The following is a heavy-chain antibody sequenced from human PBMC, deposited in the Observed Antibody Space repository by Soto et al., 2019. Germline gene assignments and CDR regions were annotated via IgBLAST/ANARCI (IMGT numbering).Heavy chain of an antibody. D-gene: IGHD3-10*01. J-gene: IGHJ6*02. CDR2: IYTGGNT. CDR1: GFTVTSYY. Sequence: GGSLRLSCAASGFTVTSYYMSWVRQAPGKGLEWVSLIYTGGNTNYADSVKGRFTISRDNSKNTLYLQMNSLRAEDTAVYYCARDYYYGSGNYYRANYYHYGMDVWGQGTTVTVSS. CDR3: ARDYYYGSGNYYRANYYHYGMDV. V-gene: IGHV3-53*01.